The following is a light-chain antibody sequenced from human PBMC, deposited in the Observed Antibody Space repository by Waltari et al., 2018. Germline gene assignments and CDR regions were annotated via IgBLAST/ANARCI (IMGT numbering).Light chain of an antibody. CDR1: QSISTY. V-gene: IGKV3-11*01. Sequence: EIVLTRSPATLSLSPGERATLSCRASQSISTYLAWYQQKPGQAPRLLIYDASNRATGIPARFSGSGSTTDFTLTISSLEPEDFAVYYCQQRSLFGPGTKVDFK. CDR3: QQRSL. CDR2: DAS. J-gene: IGKJ3*01.